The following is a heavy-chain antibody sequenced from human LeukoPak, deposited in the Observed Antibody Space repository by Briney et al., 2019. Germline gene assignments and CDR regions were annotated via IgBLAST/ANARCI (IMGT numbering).Heavy chain of an antibody. CDR1: GYTFTSYY. Sequence: ASVKVSCKASGYTFTSYYMHWVRQAPGQGLEWMGIINPSGGSTSYAQKFQGRVTMTRDMSTSTAYMELSSLRSEDMAVYYCARASLFGDSLDYWGQGTLVTVSS. V-gene: IGHV1-46*01. J-gene: IGHJ4*02. CDR2: INPSGGST. CDR3: ARASLFGDSLDY. D-gene: IGHD4-17*01.